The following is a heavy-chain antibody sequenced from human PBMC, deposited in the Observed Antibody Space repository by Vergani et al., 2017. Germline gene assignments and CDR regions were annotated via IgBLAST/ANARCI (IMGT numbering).Heavy chain of an antibody. CDR3: ARKERSNTGPFDGD. CDR2: ISGHGVRT. J-gene: IGHJ4*02. D-gene: IGHD2-8*02. V-gene: IGHV3-23*01. Sequence: ELHLLESGGGQVEAGGSLRLSCVSSGFTFSNSAMSWVRPTSGKGLEWVSAISGHGVRTYYAASVKGRFTISIDKSKNTIYLQMISLKPEDRAKYYCARKERSNTGPFDGDLGQGTPVTV. CDR1: GFTFSNSA.